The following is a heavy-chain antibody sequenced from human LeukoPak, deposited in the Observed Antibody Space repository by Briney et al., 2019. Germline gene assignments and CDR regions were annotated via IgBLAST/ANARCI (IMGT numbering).Heavy chain of an antibody. D-gene: IGHD6-6*01. CDR1: GGTFSSYA. J-gene: IGHJ4*02. Sequence: ASVKVSCKASGGTFSSYAISWVRQAPGQGLEWMGGIIPIFGTANYAQKFQGRVTITADESTSTAYMELSSLRSEDTAVYYCARSYSSSFHFFDYWGQGTLVTVSS. V-gene: IGHV1-69*13. CDR2: IIPIFGTA. CDR3: ARSYSSSFHFFDY.